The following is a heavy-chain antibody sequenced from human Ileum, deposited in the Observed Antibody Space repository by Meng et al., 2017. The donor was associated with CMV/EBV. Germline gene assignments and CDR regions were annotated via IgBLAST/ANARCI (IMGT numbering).Heavy chain of an antibody. D-gene: IGHD2-2*01. Sequence: SETLSLTCTVSGGSVSSATHYWSWIRQPPGKGLEWIGYIYHSGSTHYNPSLKSRVTISVDTSKNQFSLKLSSVTAADTAVYYCAKDMVSLSVVPAANDYWGQGTLVTVSS. CDR1: GGSVSSATHY. CDR2: IYHSGST. V-gene: IGHV4-61*01. J-gene: IGHJ4*02. CDR3: AKDMVSLSVVPAANDY.